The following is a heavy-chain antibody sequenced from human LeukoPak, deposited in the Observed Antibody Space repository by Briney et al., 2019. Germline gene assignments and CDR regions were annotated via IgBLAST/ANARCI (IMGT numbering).Heavy chain of an antibody. V-gene: IGHV3-30*02. CDR3: AKDLVGATTGY. Sequence: PPGGSLRLSCAASGFTFSSYGLHWVRQAPGKGLEWVTFIPYDGSNKYYADSVKGRFTISRDNSKNTLYLQMNSLRAEDTAVYYCAKDLVGATTGYWGQGTLVTVSS. CDR2: IPYDGSNK. J-gene: IGHJ4*02. CDR1: GFTFSSYG. D-gene: IGHD1-26*01.